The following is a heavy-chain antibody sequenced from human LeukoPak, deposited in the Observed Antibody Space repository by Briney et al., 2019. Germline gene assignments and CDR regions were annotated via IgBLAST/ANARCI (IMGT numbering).Heavy chain of an antibody. CDR2: IKQDGSEK. J-gene: IGHJ6*03. CDR1: GFTFSSYW. D-gene: IGHD2-2*01. V-gene: IGHV3-7*01. CDR3: ARDEKYQLLVLFRPKYYYMDV. Sequence: GGSLRLSCAASGFTFSSYWMSWVRQAPGKGLEWVANIKQDGSEKYYVDSVKGRFTISRDNAKNSLYMQMNSLRAEDTAVYYCARDEKYQLLVLFRPKYYYMDVWGKGTMVTISS.